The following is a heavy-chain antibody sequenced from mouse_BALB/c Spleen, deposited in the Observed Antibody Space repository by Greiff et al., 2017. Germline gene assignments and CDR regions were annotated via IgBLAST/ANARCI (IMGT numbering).Heavy chain of an antibody. CDR3: ARIYDGYPYFDY. CDR1: GFDFSRYW. J-gene: IGHJ2*01. V-gene: IGHV4-1*02. D-gene: IGHD2-3*01. Sequence: EVKLLESGGGLVQPGGSLKLSCAASGFDFSRYWMSWVRQAPGKGLEWIGEINPDSSTINYTPSLKDKFIISRDNAKNTLYLQMSKVRSEDTALYYCARIYDGYPYFDYWGQGTTLTVAS. CDR2: INPDSSTI.